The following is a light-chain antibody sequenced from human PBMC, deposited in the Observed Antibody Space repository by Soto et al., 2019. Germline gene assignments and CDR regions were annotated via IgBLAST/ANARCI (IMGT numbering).Light chain of an antibody. J-gene: IGKJ1*01. CDR2: DAS. CDR3: QQYNSYSRT. CDR1: QSISSW. V-gene: IGKV1-5*01. Sequence: DMQITQYPSTLSASVGDRVTITCRASQSISSWLAWYQQKAGKAPKLLIYDASTLESGVPSRFSGSGSGTEFTLTISSLQPDDFATYYCQQYNSYSRTFGQGTKVDIK.